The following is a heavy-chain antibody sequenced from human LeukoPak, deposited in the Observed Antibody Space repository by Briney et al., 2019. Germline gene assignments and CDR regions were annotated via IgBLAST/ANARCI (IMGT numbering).Heavy chain of an antibody. CDR3: ARDQAIAAAGTTWGFDY. J-gene: IGHJ4*02. CDR2: IIPIFGTA. Sequence: SVKVSCKASGGTFSSYAISWVRQAPGQGLEWMGGIIPIFGTANYAQKFQGRVTITADESTSTAYMELSSLRSEDTAVYYCARDQAIAAAGTTWGFDYWGQGTLVTVSS. CDR1: GGTFSSYA. V-gene: IGHV1-69*13. D-gene: IGHD6-13*01.